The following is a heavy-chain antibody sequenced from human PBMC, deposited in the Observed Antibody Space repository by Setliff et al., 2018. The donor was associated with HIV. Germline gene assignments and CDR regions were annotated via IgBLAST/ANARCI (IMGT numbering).Heavy chain of an antibody. V-gene: IGHV1-18*01. Sequence: ASVKVSCKASGYTFTSYGISWVRQAPGQGLEWMGWISAYNGNTNYAQKLQGRVTVTTDTSTSTAYMELRSLRSDDTAIYYCARDHFFSNAFDIWGQGTMVTVSS. D-gene: IGHD3-3*01. J-gene: IGHJ3*02. CDR2: ISAYNGNT. CDR3: ARDHFFSNAFDI. CDR1: GYTFTSYG.